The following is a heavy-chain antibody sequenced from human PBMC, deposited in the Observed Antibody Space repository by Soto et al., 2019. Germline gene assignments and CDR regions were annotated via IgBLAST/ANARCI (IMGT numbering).Heavy chain of an antibody. CDR2: ISYDGGKQ. V-gene: IGHV3-30-3*01. CDR3: AREKVDSGYSRTPDN. D-gene: IGHD5-18*01. CDR1: GFSFSTYA. J-gene: IGHJ4*02. Sequence: QLVESGGGVVLPGRSLRLSCEASGFSFSTYAMHWVRQAPGKGLEWVAVISYDGGKQYYGDSMKGRFIISRDNSNNTLDLQMNSLRLEDTAVYYCAREKVDSGYSRTPDNWGQGTLVTVSS.